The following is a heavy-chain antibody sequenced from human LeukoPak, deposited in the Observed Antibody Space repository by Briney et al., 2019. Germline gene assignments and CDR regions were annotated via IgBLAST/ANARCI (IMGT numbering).Heavy chain of an antibody. CDR2: IYYSGST. Sequence: PSETLSLTCTVSGGSISSYYWSWIRQPPGKGLEWVGYIYYSGSTNYNPSLKSRVTISVDTSKNQFSLKLSSVTAADTAVYYCARGVSGVSYYDILTGYSPLDYWGQGTLVTVSS. CDR1: GGSISSYY. V-gene: IGHV4-59*01. J-gene: IGHJ4*02. CDR3: ARGVSGVSYYDILTGYSPLDY. D-gene: IGHD3-9*01.